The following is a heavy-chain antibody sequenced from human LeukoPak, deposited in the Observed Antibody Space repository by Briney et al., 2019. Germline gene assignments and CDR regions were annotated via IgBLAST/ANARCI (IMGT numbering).Heavy chain of an antibody. V-gene: IGHV3-30-3*01. J-gene: IGHJ4*02. CDR3: ARDSGYDYEDFDY. CDR2: ISYDGSNK. D-gene: IGHD5-12*01. CDR1: GFTFSSYA. Sequence: PGRSLRLSCAASGFTFSSYAMHWVRQAPGKGLEWVAVISYDGSNKYYADSVKGRFTISRDNSKNTLYLQMNSLRAEDTAVYYCARDSGYDYEDFDYWGQGTLVTVSS.